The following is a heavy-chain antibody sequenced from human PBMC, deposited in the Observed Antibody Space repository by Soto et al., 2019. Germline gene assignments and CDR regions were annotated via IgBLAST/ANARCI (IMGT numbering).Heavy chain of an antibody. V-gene: IGHV3-9*01. CDR3: AKDIGGGEGLSSYFDY. J-gene: IGHJ4*02. D-gene: IGHD3-16*01. Sequence: GGSLRLSCAASGFTFDDYAMHWVRQAPGKGLEWVSGISWNSGSIGYADSVKGRFTISRDNAKNSLYLQMNSLRAEDTALYYCAKDIGGGEGLSSYFDYWGQGTLVTVSS. CDR2: ISWNSGSI. CDR1: GFTFDDYA.